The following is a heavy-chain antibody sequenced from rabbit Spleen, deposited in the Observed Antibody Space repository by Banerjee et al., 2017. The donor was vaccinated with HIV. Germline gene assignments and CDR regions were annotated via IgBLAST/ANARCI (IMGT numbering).Heavy chain of an antibody. CDR2: INTSDGDT. Sequence: QEQLEESGGGLVKPEGSLTLTCKASGFSFSDRDVMCWVRQAPGKGLQWIACINTSDGDTDYANWPKGRFTISKTSSTTVTLQMTSLTAADTATYFCARNYVNAFDPWGQGTLVTVS. CDR1: GFSFSDRDV. D-gene: IGHD1-1*01. J-gene: IGHJ2*01. V-gene: IGHV1S45*01. CDR3: ARNYVNAFDP.